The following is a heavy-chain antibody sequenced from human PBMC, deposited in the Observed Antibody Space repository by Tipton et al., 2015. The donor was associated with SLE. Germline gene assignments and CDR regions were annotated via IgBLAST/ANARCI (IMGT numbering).Heavy chain of an antibody. CDR2: ILPITGTA. J-gene: IGHJ4*02. CDR1: GDTFRNYA. CDR3: ALEILSGSYPGFDY. Sequence: QLVQSGAEVKKPGSSVKVSCKASGDTFRNYAISWVRQAPGQGLEWMGGILPITGTANYAQKFQGRVTITTDESTSTSYMQLSSLRSEDTAVYYCALEILSGSYPGFDYWGQGTLVTVSS. D-gene: IGHD1-26*01. V-gene: IGHV1-69*05.